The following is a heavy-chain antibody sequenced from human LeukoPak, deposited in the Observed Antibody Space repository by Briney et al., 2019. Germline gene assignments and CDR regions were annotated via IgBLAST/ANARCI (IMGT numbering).Heavy chain of an antibody. CDR2: IYYSGST. CDR3: ARCCSGGDCYSKALDY. V-gene: IGHV4-59*01. D-gene: IGHD2-15*01. J-gene: IGHJ4*02. Sequence: PSETLSLTCSVSGGSINNYWWNWIRQPPGKGLEWIGYIYYSGSTSYNPSLKSRLTISVDTSLNQFSLKLNSVTAADTAVYYCARCCSGGDCYSKALDYWGQGILVTVSS. CDR1: GGSINNYW.